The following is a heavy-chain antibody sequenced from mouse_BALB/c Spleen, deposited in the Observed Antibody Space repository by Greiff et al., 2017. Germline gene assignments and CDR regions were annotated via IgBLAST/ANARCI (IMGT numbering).Heavy chain of an antibody. CDR2: ISSGGSYT. CDR3: ARSSVAWFAY. V-gene: IGHV5-6*01. Sequence: EVNVVESGGDLVKPGGSLKLSCAASGFTFSSYGMSWVRQTPDKRLEWVATISSGGSYTYYPDSVKGRFTISRDNAKNTLYLQMSSLKSEDTAMYYCARSSVAWFAYWGQGTLVTVSA. J-gene: IGHJ3*01. CDR1: GFTFSSYG.